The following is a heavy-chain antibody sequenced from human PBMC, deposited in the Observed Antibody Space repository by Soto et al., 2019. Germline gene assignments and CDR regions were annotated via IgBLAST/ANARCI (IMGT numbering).Heavy chain of an antibody. V-gene: IGHV3-48*02. CDR2: ISSSSSTI. D-gene: IGHD5-18*01. J-gene: IGHJ4*02. Sequence: EVQLVESGGGLVQPGGSLRLSCAASGFTFSSYSMNWVRQAPGKGLEWVSYISSSSSTIYYADSVKGRFTISRDNAKNSLYLQMNSLGDEDTAVYYCARDSGYSDGPIDYWGQGTLVTVSS. CDR1: GFTFSSYS. CDR3: ARDSGYSDGPIDY.